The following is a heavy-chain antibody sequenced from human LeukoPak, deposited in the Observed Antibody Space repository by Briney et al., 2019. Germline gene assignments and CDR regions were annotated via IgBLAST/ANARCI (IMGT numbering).Heavy chain of an antibody. CDR2: IYYSGNT. CDR1: GGSISSTSYY. D-gene: IGHD3-9*01. J-gene: IGHJ4*02. V-gene: IGHV4-39*01. CDR3: ASQPYYDILTGYSHFDY. Sequence: SETLSLTCTVSGGSISSTSYYWGWIRQPPGKGLEWIGSIYYSGNTYYNPSLKSRVTISVDTSKNQFPLKLSSVTAADTAVYYCASQPYYDILTGYSHFDYWGQGTLVTVSS.